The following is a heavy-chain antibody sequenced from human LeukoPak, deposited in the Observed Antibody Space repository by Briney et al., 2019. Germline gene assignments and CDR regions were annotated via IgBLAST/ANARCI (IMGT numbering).Heavy chain of an antibody. V-gene: IGHV3-21*01. Sequence: PGGSLRLSCAASGFTFSSYAMSWVRQAPGKGLEWVSSISSSSSYIYYADSVKGRFTISRDNAKNSLYLQMNSLRAEDTAVYYCARDGYLFASGMDVWGQGTTVTVSS. CDR1: GFTFSSYA. CDR3: ARDGYLFASGMDV. CDR2: ISSSSSYI. D-gene: IGHD6-13*01. J-gene: IGHJ6*02.